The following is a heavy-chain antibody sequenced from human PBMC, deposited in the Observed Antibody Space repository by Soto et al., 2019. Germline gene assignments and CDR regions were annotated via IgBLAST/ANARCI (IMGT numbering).Heavy chain of an antibody. J-gene: IGHJ4*02. Sequence: GASVKVSFKASGYTFSNHGINWVGQAPGQGLEWMGWISAYNGNTNYAQKLQGRVTMTTDTSTSTAYMELRSLRSDDTAVYYCARWSWLLLYDYWGQGTLVTVSS. CDR1: GYTFSNHG. V-gene: IGHV1-18*01. CDR2: ISAYNGNT. D-gene: IGHD3-22*01. CDR3: ARWSWLLLYDY.